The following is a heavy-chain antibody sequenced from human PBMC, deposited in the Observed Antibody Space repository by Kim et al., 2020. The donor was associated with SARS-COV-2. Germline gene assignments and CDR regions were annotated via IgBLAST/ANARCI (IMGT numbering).Heavy chain of an antibody. CDR2: INHSGST. Sequence: SETLSLTCAVYGGSFSGYYWSWIRQPPGKGLEWIGEINHSGSTNYNPSLKSRVTISVDTSKNQFSLKLSSVTAADTAVYYCARDQYYYGSGSYYKFDYWGQGTLGTVSS. D-gene: IGHD3-10*01. V-gene: IGHV4-34*01. CDR1: GGSFSGYY. CDR3: ARDQYYYGSGSYYKFDY. J-gene: IGHJ4*02.